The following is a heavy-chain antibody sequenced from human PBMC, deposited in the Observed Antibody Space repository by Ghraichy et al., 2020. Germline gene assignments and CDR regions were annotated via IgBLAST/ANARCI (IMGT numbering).Heavy chain of an antibody. CDR3: ARAHSHAWIADFDY. CDR1: GFIFSNYW. V-gene: IGHV3-7*03. Sequence: GGSLRLSCEASGFIFSNYWMTWVRQAPGKGLEWVATIKDDGSEKTHVDSVKGRFTISRDNAKKSLYLQMESLRAEDTAVYYCARAHSHAWIADFDYWGRGTLVTVSS. CDR2: IKDDGSEK. J-gene: IGHJ4*02. D-gene: IGHD1-1*01.